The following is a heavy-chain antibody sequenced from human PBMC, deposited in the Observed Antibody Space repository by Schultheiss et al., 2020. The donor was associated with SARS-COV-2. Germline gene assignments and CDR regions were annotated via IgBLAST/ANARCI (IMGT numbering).Heavy chain of an antibody. D-gene: IGHD3-16*01. CDR1: GGSFSGYY. CDR2: IYTSGST. J-gene: IGHJ5*02. V-gene: IGHV4-59*10. CDR3: ARSGGDYVWGTEFDP. Sequence: GSLRLSCAVYGGSFSGYYWSWIRQPPGKGLEWIGRIYTSGSTNYNPSLKSRVTMSVDTSKNQFSLKLSSVTAADTAVYYCARSGGDYVWGTEFDPWGQGTLVTVSS.